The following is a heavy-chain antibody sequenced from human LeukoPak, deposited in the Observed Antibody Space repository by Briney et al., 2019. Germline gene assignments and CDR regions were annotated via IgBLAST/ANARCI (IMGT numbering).Heavy chain of an antibody. Sequence: GGSLRLSCEASGFTFTTYAMSWVRQAQGKGLEWIAGISASGESTNYADSVKGRFTISRVTSKDTLVLQMHRLRAEDTAVYFCAKGPVFGWLVDGYGMDVWGQGTTVSVSS. CDR2: ISASGEST. V-gene: IGHV3-23*01. CDR3: AKGPVFGWLVDGYGMDV. J-gene: IGHJ6*02. CDR1: GFTFTTYA. D-gene: IGHD3-9*01.